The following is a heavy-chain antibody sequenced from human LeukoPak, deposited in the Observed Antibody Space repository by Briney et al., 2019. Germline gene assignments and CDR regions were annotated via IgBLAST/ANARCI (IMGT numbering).Heavy chain of an antibody. J-gene: IGHJ4*02. CDR1: GDSITTYY. CDR2: IFYRGTT. D-gene: IGHD2-15*01. CDR3: VSSSPRYCPGGTCYSSRGFDY. V-gene: IGHV4-59*01. Sequence: SETLSLTCTGSGDSITTYYWSWIRQSPGKGLEWMAYIFYRGTTNYNPSLKSRITISVDPSKTQFSLRLSSVTAADPAVYYCVSSSPRYCPGGTCYSSRGFDYWGQGMLVTVSS.